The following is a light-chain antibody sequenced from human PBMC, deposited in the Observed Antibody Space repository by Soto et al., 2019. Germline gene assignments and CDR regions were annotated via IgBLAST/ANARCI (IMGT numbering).Light chain of an antibody. Sequence: ETVMTQSPATLSVSPGERTTLSCRASQSVSSNLAWYQQRPGQAPRLLIYGASTRATGIPARFSGSGPGTEFTLTISSLQSEDLAVYYCQQYKNWPLTFGGGTKVAIE. J-gene: IGKJ4*01. CDR2: GAS. CDR1: QSVSSN. V-gene: IGKV3-15*01. CDR3: QQYKNWPLT.